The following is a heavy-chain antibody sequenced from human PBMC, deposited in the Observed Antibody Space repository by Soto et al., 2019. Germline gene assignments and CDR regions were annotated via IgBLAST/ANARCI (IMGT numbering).Heavy chain of an antibody. D-gene: IGHD3-3*01. Sequence: EVQLLESGGGLVQPGGSLRLSCAASGFTFSSYAMSWVRQAPGKGLEWVSAISGSGGSTYYAGSVKGRFTISRDNSKNTLDLQMNSLRAEDTDGYYCAKLHYDFWSGYSAVDYCGHGTLVTVSS. V-gene: IGHV3-23*01. CDR1: GFTFSSYA. CDR3: AKLHYDFWSGYSAVDY. J-gene: IGHJ4*01. CDR2: ISGSGGST.